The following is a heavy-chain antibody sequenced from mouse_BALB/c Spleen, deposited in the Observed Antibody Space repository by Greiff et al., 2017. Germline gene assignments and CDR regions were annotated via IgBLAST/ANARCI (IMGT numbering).Heavy chain of an antibody. CDR3: GRNDYDEAWFAY. J-gene: IGHJ3*01. CDR1: GYSFTGYF. Sequence: EVQGVESGPELVKPGASVKISCKASGYSFTGYFMNWVKQSHGKSLEWIGRINPYNGDTFYNQKFKGKATLTVDKSSSTAHMELLSLTSEDSAVYYCGRNDYDEAWFAYWGQGTLVTVSA. D-gene: IGHD2-4*01. CDR2: INPYNGDT. V-gene: IGHV1-37*01.